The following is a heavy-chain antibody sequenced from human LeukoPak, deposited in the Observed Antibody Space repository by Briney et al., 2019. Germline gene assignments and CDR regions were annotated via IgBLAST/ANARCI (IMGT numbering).Heavy chain of an antibody. D-gene: IGHD3-22*01. Sequence: GGSLRLSCGASGFTFSSYAMSWVRQAPGKGLEWVSAITATSSSTYDADSVQGRFTISRDNSKNTLYLQMNSLRAEDTAIYYCAKENWGYNWKYDSSGSGINYWGQGTLVTFSS. CDR3: AKENWGYNWKYDSSGSGINY. J-gene: IGHJ4*02. CDR1: GFTFSSYA. V-gene: IGHV3-23*01. CDR2: ITATSSST.